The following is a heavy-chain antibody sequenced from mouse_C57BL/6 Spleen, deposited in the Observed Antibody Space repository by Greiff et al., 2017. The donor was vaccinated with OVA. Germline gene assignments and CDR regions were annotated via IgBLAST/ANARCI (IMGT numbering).Heavy chain of an antibody. Sequence: VQLQQSVAVLVRPGASVKLSCTASGFTIKNTYMHWVKQRPEQGLEWIGRIDPANGNTKYAPKFQGKATITADTSSNTAYLKLSSLTSDDTAIYYCARTDGSSYRGMDYWGQGTSLTVSS. V-gene: IGHV14-3*01. CDR2: IDPANGNT. CDR3: ARTDGSSYRGMDY. CDR1: GFTIKNTY. J-gene: IGHJ4*01. D-gene: IGHD1-1*01.